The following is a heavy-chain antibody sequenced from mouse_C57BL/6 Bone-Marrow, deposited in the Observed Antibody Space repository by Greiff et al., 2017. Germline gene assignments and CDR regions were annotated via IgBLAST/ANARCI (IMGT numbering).Heavy chain of an antibody. CDR1: GFTFSSYA. D-gene: IGHD1-1*01. J-gene: IGHJ3*01. Sequence: EVMLVESGGGLVKPGGSLKLSCAASGFTFSSYAMSWVRQTPEKRLEWVATISDGGSYTYYPDNVKGRFTISRDNAKNNLYLQMSHLKSEDTAMYYCARDRRDYCGSSPFAYWGQGTLVTVSA. CDR3: ARDRRDYCGSSPFAY. V-gene: IGHV5-4*01. CDR2: ISDGGSYT.